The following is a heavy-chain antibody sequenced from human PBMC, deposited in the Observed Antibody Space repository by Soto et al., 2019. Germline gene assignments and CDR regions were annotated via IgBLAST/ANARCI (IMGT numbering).Heavy chain of an antibody. CDR1: GGSFSGYY. CDR2: INHSGIT. Sequence: SETLSLTCAVYGGSFSGYYWSWIRQPPGKGLEWIGEINHSGITNYNPSLKSRVTISVDTSKNQFSLKLSSVTAADTAVYYCARGREAAARLDYWGQGTMVTVYS. J-gene: IGHJ4*02. V-gene: IGHV4-34*01. D-gene: IGHD2-2*01. CDR3: ARGREAAARLDY.